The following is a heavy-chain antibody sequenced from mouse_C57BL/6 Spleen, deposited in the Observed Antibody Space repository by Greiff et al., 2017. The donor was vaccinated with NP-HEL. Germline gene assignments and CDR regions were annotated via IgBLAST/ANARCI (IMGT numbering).Heavy chain of an antibody. CDR1: GYTFTDYY. Sequence: QVQLQQSGAELVRPGASVKLSCKASGYTFTDYYINWVKQRPGQGLEWIARIYPGSGNTYYNEKFKGKATLTAEKSSSTAYMQLSSLTSEDSAVYFCARGELFDYWGQGTTLTVSS. V-gene: IGHV1-76*01. J-gene: IGHJ2*01. CDR2: IYPGSGNT. CDR3: ARGELFDY.